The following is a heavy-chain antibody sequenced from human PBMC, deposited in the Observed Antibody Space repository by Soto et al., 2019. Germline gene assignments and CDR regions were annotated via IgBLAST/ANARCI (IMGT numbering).Heavy chain of an antibody. CDR1: GFTFSSYD. CDR3: ARVSGSYKMDY. Sequence: PGGSLRLSCAASGFTFSSYDMHWVRQAPGKGLQWVALISYDGSAKYYAESLKGRFTISRDNSRNMLSLQMNSLSGEDTAVYYCARVSGSYKMDYWGPGTLVNVSS. D-gene: IGHD1-26*01. V-gene: IGHV3-30*04. J-gene: IGHJ4*02. CDR2: ISYDGSAK.